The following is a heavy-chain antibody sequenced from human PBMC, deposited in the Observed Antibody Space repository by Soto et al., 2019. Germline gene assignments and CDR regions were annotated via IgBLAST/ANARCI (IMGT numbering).Heavy chain of an antibody. CDR2: IYWDDSK. CDR1: GFSLSTSGVG. J-gene: IGHJ4*02. CDR3: AHKGPEDWPLDY. Sequence: QITLKESGPTLVRPTQTLTLTCAFSGFSLSTSGVGVGWIRQPPGKALEWLAVIYWDDSKHYSPSPRSRLTITKDTSKNQVVLTMTNMDPMDTGTYYGAHKGPEDWPLDYWGQGTLVTVSS. D-gene: IGHD3-9*01. V-gene: IGHV2-5*02.